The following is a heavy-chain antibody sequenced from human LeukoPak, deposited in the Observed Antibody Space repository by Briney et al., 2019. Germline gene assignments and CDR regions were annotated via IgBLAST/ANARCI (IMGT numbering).Heavy chain of an antibody. Sequence: ASVTVSFKASGYTFTSYYMHWVRQAPGQGLEWMGIINPSGGSTSYAQKFQGRVTMTSDTSTSTVYMELSSLRSEDTAVYYCAREGSGTTNDYWGQGTLVTASS. CDR1: GYTFTSYY. CDR2: INPSGGST. CDR3: AREGSGTTNDY. J-gene: IGHJ4*02. D-gene: IGHD1-1*01. V-gene: IGHV1-46*01.